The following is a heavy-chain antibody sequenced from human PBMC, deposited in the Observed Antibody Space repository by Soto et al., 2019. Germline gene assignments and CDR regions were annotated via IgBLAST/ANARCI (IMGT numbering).Heavy chain of an antibody. CDR1: GYTFTGYY. CDR2: INPNSGGT. Sequence: ASVKVSCKASGYTFTGYYMHWVRQAPGQGLEWMGWINPNSGGTNYAQKSQGRVTMTRDTSISTAYMELSRLRSDDTAVYYCARDRVAALGYYYYYGMDVWGQGTPVTVSS. V-gene: IGHV1-2*02. CDR3: ARDRVAALGYYYYYGMDV. D-gene: IGHD6-13*01. J-gene: IGHJ6*02.